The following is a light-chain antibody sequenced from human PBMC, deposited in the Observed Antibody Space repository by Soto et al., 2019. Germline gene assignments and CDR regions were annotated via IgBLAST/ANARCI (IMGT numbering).Light chain of an antibody. J-gene: IGKJ1*01. CDR3: QQYNNYWT. V-gene: IGKV1-5*03. Sequence: DIQMTQSPSTLSASVGDRVTITCRASQSISYWLAWYQQKPGKAPNLLIYKASSLESGVPSRFSGSGSGTEFTLTISSLQPDDVANYYCQQYNNYWTFGQGTKVEIK. CDR1: QSISYW. CDR2: KAS.